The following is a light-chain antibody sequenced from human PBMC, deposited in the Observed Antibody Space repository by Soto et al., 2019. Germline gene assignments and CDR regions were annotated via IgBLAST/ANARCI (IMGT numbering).Light chain of an antibody. CDR3: QQYGRT. CDR1: QSVSTY. Sequence: EIVLTQPPGTLSLSPGERATLSCRASQSVSTYLAWYQQQPGQAPRLLIYGASSRATGIPDRFSGSGSGTDFILTISRLEPEDSAVYYCQQYGRTFGGGTKVEIK. CDR2: GAS. J-gene: IGKJ4*01. V-gene: IGKV3-20*01.